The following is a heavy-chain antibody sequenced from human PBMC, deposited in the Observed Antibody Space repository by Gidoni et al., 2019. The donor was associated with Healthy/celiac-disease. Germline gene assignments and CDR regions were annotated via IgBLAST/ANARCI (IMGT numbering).Heavy chain of an antibody. CDR1: GYTFTGYS. CDR3: ARRSTGSYYDFWSGYYGWFDP. Sequence: QVQLVQSGAEVKKPGASVKVSCKASGYTFTGYSMPWVRKAPGQGLEWMGWINTNSGGTNYAQKLKGRVTMTRDTSISTAYMELSRLRSDDTAVYYCARRSTGSYYDFWSGYYGWFDPWGQGTLVTVSS. J-gene: IGHJ5*02. D-gene: IGHD3-3*01. V-gene: IGHV1-2*02. CDR2: INTNSGGT.